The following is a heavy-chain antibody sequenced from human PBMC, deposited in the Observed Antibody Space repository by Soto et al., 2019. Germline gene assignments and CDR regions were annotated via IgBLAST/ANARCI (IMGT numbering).Heavy chain of an antibody. Sequence: QLQLQESGPGLVKPSETLSLTFTVSGGSIITTTYYWGWLRQPPGKGLEWIGSVYYSGSTYYNPSLKRRVTISVDTSMDQFCLILSSVTAADTAVYFCARAPPDYSHDYWGLGNLVTVSS. V-gene: IGHV4-39*01. J-gene: IGHJ4*02. D-gene: IGHD4-4*01. CDR3: ARAPPDYSHDY. CDR2: VYYSGST. CDR1: GGSIITTTYY.